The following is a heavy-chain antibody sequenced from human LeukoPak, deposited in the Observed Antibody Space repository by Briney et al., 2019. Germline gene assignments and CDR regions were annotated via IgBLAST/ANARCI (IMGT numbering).Heavy chain of an antibody. Sequence: PGGSLRLSCAASGFTFSSYSMNWVRPAPGKGLEWVSSISCSSSYIYYPDSVKGRFTISSDNAKNSLYLQMNSLRAEDTAVYYCARGDYCSSTSCYPYYYYYGMDVWGKGTTVTVSS. CDR2: ISCSSSYI. V-gene: IGHV3-21*01. J-gene: IGHJ6*04. D-gene: IGHD2-2*01. CDR3: ARGDYCSSTSCYPYYYYYGMDV. CDR1: GFTFSSYS.